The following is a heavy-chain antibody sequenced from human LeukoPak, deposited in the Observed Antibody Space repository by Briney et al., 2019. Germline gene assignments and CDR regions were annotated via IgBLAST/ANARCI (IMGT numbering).Heavy chain of an antibody. CDR1: GLTVSINY. D-gene: IGHD6-19*01. CDR2: IYGGGST. CDR3: ARDVYGSGWYGGFDC. V-gene: IGHV3-66*02. J-gene: IGHJ4*02. Sequence: GGSLRLSCVASGLTVSINYVSWVRQAPGKGLEWVSVIYGGGSTYYGDSVKGRFTISRDNSKNTLYLQMNSLRPEDTAVYYCARDVYGSGWYGGFDCWGQGTLVTVSS.